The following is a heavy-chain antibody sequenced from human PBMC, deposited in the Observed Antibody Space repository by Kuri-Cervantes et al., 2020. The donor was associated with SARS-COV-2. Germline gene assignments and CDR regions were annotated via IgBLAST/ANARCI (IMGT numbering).Heavy chain of an antibody. Sequence: LSLTCAASGFTFSSYAMHWVRQAPGKGLEWVAVISYDGSNKYYADSVKGRFTISRDNSKNTLYLQMNSLRAEDTAVYYCARDQDPHLITVVYFDFWGQGTLVTVSS. J-gene: IGHJ4*02. CDR1: GFTFSSYA. D-gene: IGHD3-22*01. CDR3: ARDQDPHLITVVYFDF. CDR2: ISYDGSNK. V-gene: IGHV3-30-3*01.